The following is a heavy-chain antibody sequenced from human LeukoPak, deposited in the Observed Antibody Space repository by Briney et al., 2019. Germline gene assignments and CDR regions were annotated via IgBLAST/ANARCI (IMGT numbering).Heavy chain of an antibody. D-gene: IGHD3-16*02. Sequence: SETLSLTCAVYGGSFSGYYWSWIRQPPGKGLEWIGYIYYSGSTNYNPSLKSRVTISVDTSKNQFSLKLSSVTAADTAVYYCARSFRYGPDYWGQGTLVTVSS. CDR1: GGSFSGYY. CDR3: ARSFRYGPDY. CDR2: IYYSGST. J-gene: IGHJ4*02. V-gene: IGHV4-59*08.